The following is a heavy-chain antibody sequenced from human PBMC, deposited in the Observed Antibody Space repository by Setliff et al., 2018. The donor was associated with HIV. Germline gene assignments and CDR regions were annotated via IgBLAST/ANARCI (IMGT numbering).Heavy chain of an antibody. D-gene: IGHD6-13*01. V-gene: IGHV4-61*09. CDR2: IHTTGST. Sequence: SETLSLTCSVSGDSISSGSYYWSWIRLPAGKGLEWIGQIHTTGSTNYNPSLKCRVTISVDTSKNQFSLKLSSVTAADTALYYCASYSSSWTSFQHWGQGTLVPSPQ. CDR1: GDSISSGSYY. CDR3: ASYSSSWTSFQH. J-gene: IGHJ1*01.